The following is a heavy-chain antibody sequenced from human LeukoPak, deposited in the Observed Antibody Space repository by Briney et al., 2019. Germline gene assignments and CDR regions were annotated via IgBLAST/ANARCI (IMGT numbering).Heavy chain of an antibody. J-gene: IGHJ4*02. CDR3: ARDSGGSFNFDY. CDR2: ISSSSSYI. CDR1: GFTFSSYS. Sequence: GGSLRLSCAASGFTFSSYSMNWVRQAPGKGLEWVSSISSSSSYIYYADSVKGRFTISRDNSKNTLYLQMNSLRAEDTAVYYCARDSGGSFNFDYWGQGTLVTVSS. V-gene: IGHV3-21*01. D-gene: IGHD1-26*01.